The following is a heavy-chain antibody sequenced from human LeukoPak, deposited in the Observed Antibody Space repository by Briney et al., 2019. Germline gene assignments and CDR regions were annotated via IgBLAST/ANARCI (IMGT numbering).Heavy chain of an antibody. V-gene: IGHV1-2*06. CDR2: INPDSGGT. CDR3: ARGRYYPYYFDY. CDR1: GYTFTVYY. Sequence: GASVNVSFKASGYTFTVYYMHWVRQAPGQRLEWMGRINPDSGGTNYAQKFQGRVTMTRDTSISTAYMELSRLRSDDTAVYYCARGRYYPYYFDYWGQGTLVTVSS. J-gene: IGHJ4*02. D-gene: IGHD3-22*01.